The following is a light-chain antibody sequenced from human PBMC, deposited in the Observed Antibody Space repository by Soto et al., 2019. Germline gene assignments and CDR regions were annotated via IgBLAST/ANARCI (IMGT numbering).Light chain of an antibody. CDR3: SSYTSSSTVV. Sequence: QSALTQPASVSGSPGQSITISCTGTSSDVGGYNYVSWYQQHPGKVPKLMIYDVSNRPSGVSNRFSGSKSGNTASLTISGLQAEDEADDYCSSYTSSSTVVFGGGTKVNVL. CDR1: SSDVGGYNY. V-gene: IGLV2-14*03. CDR2: DVS. J-gene: IGLJ2*01.